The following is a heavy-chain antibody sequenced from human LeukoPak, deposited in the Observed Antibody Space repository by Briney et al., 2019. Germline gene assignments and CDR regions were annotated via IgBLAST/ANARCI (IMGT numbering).Heavy chain of an antibody. Sequence: GGSLRLSCATSGFTFTDYAMNWVRQAPGKGLEWVSAISGSGGSTYYADSVKGRFTISRDNSKNTLYLQMNSLRAEDTAVYYCARLMVDTAMVIFDYWGQGTLVTVSS. V-gene: IGHV3-23*01. D-gene: IGHD5-18*01. CDR3: ARLMVDTAMVIFDY. CDR2: ISGSGGST. CDR1: GFTFTDYA. J-gene: IGHJ4*02.